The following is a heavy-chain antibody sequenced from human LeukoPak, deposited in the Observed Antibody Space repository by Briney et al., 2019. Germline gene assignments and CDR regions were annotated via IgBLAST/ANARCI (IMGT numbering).Heavy chain of an antibody. CDR3: ARGGLGSDNWFDP. CDR1: GGSFSGYY. Sequence: SETLSLTCAVYGGSFSGYYWSWIRQPPGKGLEWIGEINHSGSTNYNPSLKSRVTISVDTSKNQISLKLSSVTAADTAVYYCARGGLGSDNWFDPWGQGTLVTVSS. J-gene: IGHJ5*02. D-gene: IGHD5/OR15-5a*01. CDR2: INHSGST. V-gene: IGHV4-34*01.